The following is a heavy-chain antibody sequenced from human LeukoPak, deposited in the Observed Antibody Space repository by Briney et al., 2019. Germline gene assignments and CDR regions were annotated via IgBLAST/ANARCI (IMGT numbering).Heavy chain of an antibody. J-gene: IGHJ4*02. V-gene: IGHV1-69*04. Sequence: ASVKVSCKASGGTFSSYAISWVRQAPGQGLEWMGRIIPIFGIANYAQKFQGRVTITADKSTSTAYMELSSLRSEDTAVYYCARNYDILTGYYSPPYFDYWGQGTLVTVSS. CDR2: IIPIFGIA. CDR3: ARNYDILTGYYSPPYFDY. CDR1: GGTFSSYA. D-gene: IGHD3-9*01.